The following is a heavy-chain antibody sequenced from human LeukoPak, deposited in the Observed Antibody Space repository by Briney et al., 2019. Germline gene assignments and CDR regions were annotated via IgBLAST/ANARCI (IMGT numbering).Heavy chain of an antibody. J-gene: IGHJ6*03. CDR3: ARGGRNDWSYYYYYYMDV. V-gene: IGHV4-34*01. D-gene: IGHD1-1*01. CDR2: INHSGST. Sequence: SETLSLTCAVYGGSFSGYYWSWIRQPPGKGLEWIGEINHSGSTKYYPSLKSRVTISVDTSKNQFSLKLSSVTAADTAVYYCARGGRNDWSYYYYYYMDVWGKGTTVTVSS. CDR1: GGSFSGYY.